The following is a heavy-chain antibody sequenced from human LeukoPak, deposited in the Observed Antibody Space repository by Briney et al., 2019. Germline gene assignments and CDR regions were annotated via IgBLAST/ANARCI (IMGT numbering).Heavy chain of an antibody. D-gene: IGHD3-22*01. V-gene: IGHV3-30*02. CDR2: IRYDGSNK. J-gene: IGHJ4*02. Sequence: GGSLRLSCAASGFTFSSYGMHWVRQAPGKGLEWVAFIRYDGSNKYYADSVKGRFTISRDNSKNTLYLHVNSLRPEDTAVYYCARDPRNYYDSSGYEYWGQGTLVTVSS. CDR1: GFTFSSYG. CDR3: ARDPRNYYDSSGYEY.